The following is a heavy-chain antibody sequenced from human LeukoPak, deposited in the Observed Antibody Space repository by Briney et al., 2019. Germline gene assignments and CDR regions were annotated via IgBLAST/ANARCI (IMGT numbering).Heavy chain of an antibody. CDR1: GGSISSGSYY. D-gene: IGHD2-15*01. V-gene: IGHV4-61*02. CDR2: IHTSGST. CDR3: AREGRGYCSGGSCYSVPYYYYMDV. J-gene: IGHJ6*03. Sequence: SETLSLTCTVSGGSISSGSYYWSWIRQPAGKGLEWIGRIHTSGSTNYNPSLKSRVTISVDTSKNQFSLKLSSVTAADTAVYYCAREGRGYCSGGSCYSVPYYYYMDVWGKGTTVTVSS.